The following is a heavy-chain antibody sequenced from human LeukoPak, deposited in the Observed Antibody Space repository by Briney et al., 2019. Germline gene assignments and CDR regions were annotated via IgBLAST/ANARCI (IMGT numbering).Heavy chain of an antibody. D-gene: IGHD4-23*01. CDR1: GFTFSSYG. V-gene: IGHV3-30*03. Sequence: GRSLRLSCAASGFTFSSYGMHWVRQAPGKGLEWVAVISYDGGNKYYADSVKGRFTISRDNSKNTLYLQMNSLRAEDTAVYYCARGGGYFDYWGQGTLVTVSS. CDR3: ARGGGYFDY. J-gene: IGHJ4*02. CDR2: ISYDGGNK.